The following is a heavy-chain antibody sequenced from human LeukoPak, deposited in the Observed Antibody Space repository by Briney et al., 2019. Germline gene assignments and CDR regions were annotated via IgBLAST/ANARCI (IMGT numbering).Heavy chain of an antibody. Sequence: GGSLRLSRAASGFTFSTSSMNWVRQAPGKGLEWISYISSSSSYIYYADSVKGRFTISRDNAKSTVYLQVTRLTAEDTAVYYCARGSGTSRPYYLDYWGRGTLVTVSS. CDR3: ARGSGTSRPYYLDY. V-gene: IGHV3-21*05. CDR1: GFTFSTSS. CDR2: ISSSSSYI. D-gene: IGHD6-25*01. J-gene: IGHJ4*02.